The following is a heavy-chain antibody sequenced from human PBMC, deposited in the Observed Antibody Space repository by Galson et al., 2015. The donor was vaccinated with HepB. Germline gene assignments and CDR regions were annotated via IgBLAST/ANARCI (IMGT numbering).Heavy chain of an antibody. V-gene: IGHV3-21*01. CDR2: ISSSSSYI. J-gene: IGHJ6*02. D-gene: IGHD2-21*02. Sequence: SLRLSCAASGFTFSSYSMNWVRQAPGKGLEWVSSISSSSSYIYYADSVKGRFTISRDNAKNSLYLQMNSLRAEDTAVYYCASLLAYCGGDCYSNYYYYGMDVWGQGPRSPSP. CDR3: ASLLAYCGGDCYSNYYYYGMDV. CDR1: GFTFSSYS.